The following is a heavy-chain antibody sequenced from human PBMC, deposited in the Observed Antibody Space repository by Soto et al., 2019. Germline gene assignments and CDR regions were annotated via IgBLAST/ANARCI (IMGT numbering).Heavy chain of an antibody. J-gene: IGHJ6*03. Sequence: EVQLVESGGGLVQPGGSLRLSCAASGFTFSDHYMDWVRQAPGKGLEWVGRTRNKANSYTTEYAASVKGRFTISRDDSKNSLYLQMNSLKTEDAAVYYCARAGSHCSGGSCYYYYYYMDVWGKGTTVTVSS. CDR3: ARAGSHCSGGSCYYYYYYMDV. CDR1: GFTFSDHY. CDR2: TRNKANSYTT. V-gene: IGHV3-72*01. D-gene: IGHD2-15*01.